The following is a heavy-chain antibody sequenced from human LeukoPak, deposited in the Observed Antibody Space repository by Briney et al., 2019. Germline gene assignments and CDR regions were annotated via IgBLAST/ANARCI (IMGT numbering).Heavy chain of an antibody. CDR1: GFTFDDYA. V-gene: IGHV3-9*01. CDR2: ISWNSGSI. CDR3: AKTAVGYYYYGMDV. Sequence: GGSLRLSCAASGFTFDDYAMPWVRQAPGKGLEWVSGISWNSGSIGYADSVKGRFTISRDNAKNSLYLQMNSLRAEDTALYYCAKTAVGYYYYGMDVWGQGTTVTVSS. J-gene: IGHJ6*02. D-gene: IGHD6-19*01.